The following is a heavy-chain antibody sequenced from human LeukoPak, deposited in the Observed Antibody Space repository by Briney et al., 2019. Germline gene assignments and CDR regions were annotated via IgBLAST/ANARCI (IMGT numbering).Heavy chain of an antibody. CDR2: TYYRSKWYN. J-gene: IGHJ4*02. CDR1: GDSVFSNSVT. V-gene: IGHV6-1*01. CDR3: ARGSYFDS. Sequence: SQTLSLTCAISGDSVFSNSVTWNWIRQSPSRGLEWLGRTYYRSKWYNDYAVSVKSRVTINPDTSNNQFSLQLNSVTPEDTAVYYCARGSYFDSWGQGTLVTVSS.